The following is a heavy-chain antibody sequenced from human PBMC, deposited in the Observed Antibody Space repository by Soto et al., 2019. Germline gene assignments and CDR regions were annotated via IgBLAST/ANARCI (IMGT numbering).Heavy chain of an antibody. D-gene: IGHD3-16*01. Sequence: SETLSLTCAIYNSSLGAFHWTWIRQPPGKGLEWIGELIHGGSTNYNPSLKSRVTFSLDTSKNQFSLQLMSVTAADTAVYYCARSHLSYDYVRQTWREVGDSFDIWGRGTLVTVSS. J-gene: IGHJ3*02. CDR3: ARSHLSYDYVRQTWREVGDSFDI. CDR1: NSSLGAFH. V-gene: IGHV4-34*12. CDR2: LIHGGST.